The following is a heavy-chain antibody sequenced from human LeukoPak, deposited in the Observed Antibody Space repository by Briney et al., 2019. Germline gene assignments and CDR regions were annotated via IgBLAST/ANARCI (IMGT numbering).Heavy chain of an antibody. J-gene: IGHJ4*02. CDR2: ISYDGSKT. D-gene: IGHD3-3*01. CDR1: GFTFSIYG. Sequence: PGRSLRLSSAASGFTFSIYGMHWVRQAPGKGLEWVAVISYDGSKTYYADSVKGRFTISRDNSKNTLYLQMNSLRAEDTAVYYCASPGGYDFWSGPFDYWGQGTLVTVSS. V-gene: IGHV3-30*03. CDR3: ASPGGYDFWSGPFDY.